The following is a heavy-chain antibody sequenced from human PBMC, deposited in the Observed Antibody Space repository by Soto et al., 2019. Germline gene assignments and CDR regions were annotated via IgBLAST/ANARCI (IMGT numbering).Heavy chain of an antibody. V-gene: IGHV3-33*01. CDR3: ARGPEGAVADYHYFMGV. J-gene: IGHJ6*03. Sequence: QVQLVESGGGVVQPGGSLRLSCLGSGFTFNTYGMHWVRQAPGKGLEWVALLWYDGSKSHYADSVKGRFTISRDNSKNTLYVQMNSLRGDDTAVYYCARGPEGAVADYHYFMGVWGKGTTVTVSS. D-gene: IGHD6-19*01. CDR1: GFTFNTYG. CDR2: LWYDGSKS.